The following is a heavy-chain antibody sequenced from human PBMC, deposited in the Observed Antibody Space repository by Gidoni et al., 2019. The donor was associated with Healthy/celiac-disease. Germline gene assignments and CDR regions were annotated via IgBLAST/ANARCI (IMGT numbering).Heavy chain of an antibody. V-gene: IGHV3-43*01. D-gene: IGHD3-10*01. CDR3: AKDIMVRGVTGPDYYYYGMDV. J-gene: IGHJ6*02. CDR2: ISWDGGST. CDR1: GFTFDDYT. Sequence: EVQLVESGGVVVQPGGSLRLSCAASGFTFDDYTMHLVRQAPGKGLGLVSLISWDGGSTYYADSVKGRFTISRDNSKNSLYLQMNSLRTEDTALYYCAKDIMVRGVTGPDYYYYGMDVWGQGTTVTVSS.